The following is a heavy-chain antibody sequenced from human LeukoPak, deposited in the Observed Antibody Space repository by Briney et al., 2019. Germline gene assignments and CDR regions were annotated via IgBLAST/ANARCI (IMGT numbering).Heavy chain of an antibody. J-gene: IGHJ4*02. D-gene: IGHD3-16*02. Sequence: GGSLRLSCAASGFTFSSYGMHWVRQAPGKGLEWVALIWYDGSNKYYADSVKGRFTISRDNSRNTLYLQMSSLRAEDTAVYYCAKKLALYYNTWQPFDSWGQGALVTVSS. CDR3: AKKLALYYNTWQPFDS. V-gene: IGHV3-33*06. CDR2: IWYDGSNK. CDR1: GFTFSSYG.